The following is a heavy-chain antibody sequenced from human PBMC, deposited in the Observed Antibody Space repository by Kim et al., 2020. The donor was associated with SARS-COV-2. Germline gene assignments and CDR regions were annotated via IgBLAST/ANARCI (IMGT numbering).Heavy chain of an antibody. CDR1: GGSISSSSYY. Sequence: SETLSLTCTVSGGSISSSSYYWGWIRQPPGKGLEWIGSIYYSGSTYYNPSLKSRVTISVDTSKNQFSLKLSSVTAADTAVYYCARPSSRADHYFDYWGQGTLVTVSS. J-gene: IGHJ4*02. CDR2: IYYSGST. D-gene: IGHD6-6*01. CDR3: ARPSSRADHYFDY. V-gene: IGHV4-39*01.